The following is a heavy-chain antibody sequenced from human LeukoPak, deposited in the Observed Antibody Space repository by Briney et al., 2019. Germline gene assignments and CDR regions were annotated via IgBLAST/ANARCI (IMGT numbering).Heavy chain of an antibody. CDR1: GFTFSSSG. D-gene: IGHD1-26*01. CDR3: ATETRGSYSKY. J-gene: IGHJ4*02. V-gene: IGHV3-30*02. CDR2: IRFDGSTQ. Sequence: GGFLRLSCTASGFTFSSSGMNWVRQAPGKGLEWVAFIRFDGSTQYYADSVKGRFTVSRDNSKNTLYLQMNSLRDEDTAVYYCATETRGSYSKYWGQGTLLTVSS.